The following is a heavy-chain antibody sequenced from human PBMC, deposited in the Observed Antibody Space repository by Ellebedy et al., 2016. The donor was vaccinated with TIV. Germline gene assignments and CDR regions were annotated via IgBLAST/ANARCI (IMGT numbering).Heavy chain of an antibody. J-gene: IGHJ4*02. Sequence: SETLSLTXTVSGGSISSDYWNWIRQPPGKGLEWIGFIYYSGRTNYNPSLKSRVTISVDTSKNQFSLKLNSVTAADTAVYYCARKRDGRYIDYWGQGTLVTVSS. D-gene: IGHD2-8*01. CDR3: ARKRDGRYIDY. CDR2: IYYSGRT. V-gene: IGHV4-59*01. CDR1: GGSISSDY.